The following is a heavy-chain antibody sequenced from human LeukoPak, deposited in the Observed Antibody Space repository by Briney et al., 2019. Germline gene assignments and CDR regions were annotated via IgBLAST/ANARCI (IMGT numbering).Heavy chain of an antibody. D-gene: IGHD6-19*01. V-gene: IGHV3-66*01. CDR1: GITVSSKY. CDR3: AKVGAVAAVEN. CDR2: IYTGETT. Sequence: GGSLRLSCAVSGITVSSKYMSWVRQAPGKGLEWVSVIYTGETTYYADSVKGRFTISRDNSKNTLCLQMDGLRVEDTAVYYCAKVGAVAAVENWGQGTLVTVSS. J-gene: IGHJ4*02.